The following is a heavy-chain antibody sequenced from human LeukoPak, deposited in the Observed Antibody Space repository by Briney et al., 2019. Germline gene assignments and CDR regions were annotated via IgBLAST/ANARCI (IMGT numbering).Heavy chain of an antibody. J-gene: IGHJ5*02. Sequence: GGSLRLSCAASGFTFSTNWMHWVRQAPGKGLVWVSGIKGDGTSTTYEDSVKGRFTISRDNAMNTLYLQMNSLRAEDTAVYYCASDKEREYSGYDPFDRWGQGTLVTVSA. CDR1: GFTFSTNW. CDR2: IKGDGTST. V-gene: IGHV3-74*01. CDR3: ASDKEREYSGYDPFDR. D-gene: IGHD5-12*01.